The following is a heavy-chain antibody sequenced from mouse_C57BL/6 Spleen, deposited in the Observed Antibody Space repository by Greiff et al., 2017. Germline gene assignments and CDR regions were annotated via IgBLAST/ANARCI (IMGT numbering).Heavy chain of an antibody. Sequence: EVQGVESGEGLVKPGGSLKLSCAASGFTFSSYAMSWVRQTPEKRLEWVAYISSGGDYIYYADTVKGRFTISRDNARNTLYLQMSSLKSEDTAMYYCTRGKVYYDYYAMDYWGQGTSVTVSS. CDR1: GFTFSSYA. D-gene: IGHD1-1*02. V-gene: IGHV5-9-1*02. CDR3: TRGKVYYDYYAMDY. J-gene: IGHJ4*01. CDR2: ISSGGDYI.